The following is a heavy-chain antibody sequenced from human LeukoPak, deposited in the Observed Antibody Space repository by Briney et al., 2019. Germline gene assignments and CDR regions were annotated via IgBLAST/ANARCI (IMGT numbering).Heavy chain of an antibody. V-gene: IGHV3-21*01. J-gene: IGHJ3*02. D-gene: IGHD3-22*01. Sequence: PGGSLRLSCAASGFTFSSYSMNWVRQAPGKGLEWVSSISSSSSYIYYADSVKGRFTISRDNAKNSLYLQMNSLRAEDTAVYYCARGRRAIVPLDAFDIWGQGTMVTVSS. CDR1: GFTFSSYS. CDR3: ARGRRAIVPLDAFDI. CDR2: ISSSSSYI.